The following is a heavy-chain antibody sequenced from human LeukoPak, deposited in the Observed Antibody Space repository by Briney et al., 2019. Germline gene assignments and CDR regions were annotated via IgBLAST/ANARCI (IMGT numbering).Heavy chain of an antibody. CDR2: IFNTGST. Sequence: SETLSLTCSVSGGSINGHYWSWIRQPPGKRLEWIGYIFNTGSTHYNPSLGSRVTMSVDTSRDQFFLRLSSVTAADTAIYYCASRPADTTWYGVFDYWSQGTLVTGSS. CDR3: ASRPADTTWYGVFDY. V-gene: IGHV4-59*11. CDR1: GGSINGHY. J-gene: IGHJ4*02. D-gene: IGHD3-10*01.